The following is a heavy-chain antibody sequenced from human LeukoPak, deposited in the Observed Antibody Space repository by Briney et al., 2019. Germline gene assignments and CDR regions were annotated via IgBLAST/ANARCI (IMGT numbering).Heavy chain of an antibody. V-gene: IGHV3-33*01. J-gene: IGHJ4*02. Sequence: GGSLRLSCAASGFIFSNYGGHWGRQAPGEGLEWVAVIWYDGSKKYYADSVKGRFTISRDDSKNTVYLQMNSLRAEDTAVYYCARVYSSGWADFDYWGQGTLVTVSS. CDR2: IWYDGSKK. CDR1: GFIFSNYG. D-gene: IGHD6-19*01. CDR3: ARVYSSGWADFDY.